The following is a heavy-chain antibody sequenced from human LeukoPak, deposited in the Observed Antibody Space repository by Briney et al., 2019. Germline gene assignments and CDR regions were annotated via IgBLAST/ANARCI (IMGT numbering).Heavy chain of an antibody. D-gene: IGHD3-10*01. Sequence: PGGSLRLSCAASGFTFSSYTMNWVRQAPGKGLEWVSSISSSSNYIYSADSVKGRFTISRDNAKNSVYLQMNSLRAEDTAVYYCARDRRVDYWGQGTLVTVSS. CDR3: ARDRRVDY. CDR1: GFTFSSYT. J-gene: IGHJ4*02. CDR2: ISSSSNYI. V-gene: IGHV3-21*01.